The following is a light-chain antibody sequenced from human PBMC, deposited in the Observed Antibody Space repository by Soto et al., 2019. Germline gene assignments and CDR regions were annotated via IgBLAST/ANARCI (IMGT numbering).Light chain of an antibody. CDR2: DTS. CDR1: TGAVTSGHY. J-gene: IGLJ2*01. Sequence: QAVVTQEPSLTVSPGGTVTLTCASSTGAVTSGHYPYWFQQKPGQAPRPLIYDTSNKRSWTPTRFSGSLLGGKAALTLSGAEPEDEAEYYCLLSYSGARVFGGGTKLTVL. V-gene: IGLV7-46*01. CDR3: LLSYSGARV.